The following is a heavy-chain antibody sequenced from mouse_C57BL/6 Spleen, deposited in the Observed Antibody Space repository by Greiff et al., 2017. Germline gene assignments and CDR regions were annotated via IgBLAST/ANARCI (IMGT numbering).Heavy chain of an antibody. V-gene: IGHV1-54*01. CDR1: GYAFTNYL. Sequence: QVQLQQSGAELVRPGTSVKVSCTASGYAFTNYLIEWVKQRPGQGLEWVGVINRGSGGTNYNEKVKGRATLPADKSSSTPYMQLSSLTSEDSSVYFCASRVCYDYDVDYWGQGTTLTVSS. CDR3: ASRVCYDYDVDY. J-gene: IGHJ2*01. CDR2: INRGSGGT. D-gene: IGHD2-4*01.